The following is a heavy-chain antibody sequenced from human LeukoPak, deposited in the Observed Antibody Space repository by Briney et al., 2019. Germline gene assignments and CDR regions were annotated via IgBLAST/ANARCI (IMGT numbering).Heavy chain of an antibody. CDR3: AKNGDRGAYCSGGSCYPYYYYIDV. CDR2: ISFSSATI. Sequence: GGSLRLSCEASGFTFSSYSMNWVRQAPGKGLEWVSYISFSSATIHYADSVKGRFTISRDNSKNTLYLQMNSLRAEDTAIYYCAKNGDRGAYCSGGSCYPYYYYIDVWGKGTTVTISS. D-gene: IGHD2-15*01. J-gene: IGHJ6*03. V-gene: IGHV3-48*01. CDR1: GFTFSSYS.